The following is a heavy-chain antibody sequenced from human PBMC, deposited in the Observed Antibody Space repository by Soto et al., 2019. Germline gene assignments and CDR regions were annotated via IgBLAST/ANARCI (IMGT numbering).Heavy chain of an antibody. CDR3: ARGTYFDY. CDR1: GYIMTTYG. CDR2: ISAYNDHT. Sequence: QVQLVQSGTEVKKPGASVKVSCKASGYIMTTYGVSWVRQAPGQGLEWVGWISAYNDHTNYAQKFQGRVTMTTDTSTSTAYMALRRLRSDDTAVSYSARGTYFDYWGQGTLVTVSS. J-gene: IGHJ4*02. D-gene: IGHD1-1*01. V-gene: IGHV1-18*01.